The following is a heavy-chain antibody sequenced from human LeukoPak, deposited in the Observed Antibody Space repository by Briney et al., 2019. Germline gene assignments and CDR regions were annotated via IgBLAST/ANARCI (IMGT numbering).Heavy chain of an antibody. D-gene: IGHD1-14*01. V-gene: IGHV3-7*01. Sequence: GGSLRLSCAVSGFLFSRYWMSWVRHAPGKGLGWVANIKEDGSEKHYVESMKGRFTIYRDNVKNSLYLQINSLRAEDTAVYYCARDSFETDIDYWGQGTLVTVSS. J-gene: IGHJ4*02. CDR3: ARDSFETDIDY. CDR2: IKEDGSEK. CDR1: GFLFSRYW.